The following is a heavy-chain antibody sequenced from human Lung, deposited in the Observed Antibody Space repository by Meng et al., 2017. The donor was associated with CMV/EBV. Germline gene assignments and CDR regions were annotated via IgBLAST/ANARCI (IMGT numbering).Heavy chain of an antibody. D-gene: IGHD6-19*01. CDR2: IYSGGST. Sequence: GEXXKISCAASGFTVSGNYMNWVRQAPGKGLEWVSVIYSGGSTYYADSVKGRFTISRDNSKNTLYLQMNSLRAEDTAVYYCARGSYGMDVWGQGTTVTVSS. CDR3: ARGSYGMDV. V-gene: IGHV3-53*01. CDR1: GFTVSGNY. J-gene: IGHJ6*02.